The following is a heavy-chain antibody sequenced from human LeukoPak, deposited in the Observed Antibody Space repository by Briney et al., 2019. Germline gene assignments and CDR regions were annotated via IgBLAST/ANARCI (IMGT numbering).Heavy chain of an antibody. J-gene: IGHJ4*02. CDR1: GFTFRNYW. V-gene: IGHV3-7*01. CDR2: IKEDGSET. Sequence: PGGSLRLSCEASGFTFRNYWMIWVRQAPGKGLERVANIKEDGSETYYVDSVKGRFTISRDNSKNTLYLQMNSLRAEDTAVYYCARDSLGDPTYYFDYWGQGTLVTVSS. CDR3: ARDSLGDPTYYFDY. D-gene: IGHD3-10*01.